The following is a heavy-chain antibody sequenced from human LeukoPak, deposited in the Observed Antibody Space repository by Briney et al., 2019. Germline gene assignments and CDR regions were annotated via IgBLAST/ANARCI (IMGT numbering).Heavy chain of an antibody. CDR3: ARDTNWGSTHH. Sequence: GGSLRLSCAAPGFTFNTYAMHWVRQAPGKGLEWVAVISFDGNNKYYADSVKGRFTISRDNSKNTLYLQMNSLRAEDTAVYYCARDTNWGSTHHWGQGTLVTVSS. CDR1: GFTFNTYA. V-gene: IGHV3-30-3*01. CDR2: ISFDGNNK. J-gene: IGHJ5*02. D-gene: IGHD7-27*01.